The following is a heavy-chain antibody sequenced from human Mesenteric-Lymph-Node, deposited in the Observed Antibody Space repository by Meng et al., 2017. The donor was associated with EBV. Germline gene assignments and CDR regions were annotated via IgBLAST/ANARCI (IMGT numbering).Heavy chain of an antibody. J-gene: IGHJ4*02. CDR2: INDSGII. CDR1: GESFSDHY. V-gene: IGHV4-34*01. Sequence: QVQLQQWGAGLLXXXXXLXLTCAVYGESFSDHYWSWIRQPPGKGLEWIGEINDSGIINYNPSLESRVTMSLDTSKIHLSLELSSVTAADTAVYYCARGPRYSSGRGDYWGQGTLVTVSS. D-gene: IGHD6-19*01. CDR3: ARGPRYSSGRGDY.